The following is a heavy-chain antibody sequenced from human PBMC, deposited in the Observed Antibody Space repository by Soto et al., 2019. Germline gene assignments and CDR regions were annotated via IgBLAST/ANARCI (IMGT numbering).Heavy chain of an antibody. V-gene: IGHV4-34*01. CDR3: ARGLVLGYCSGGSCPGYYYYIDV. CDR1: GGSFSGYY. J-gene: IGHJ6*03. CDR2: INHSGST. Sequence: PSETLSLTCAVYGGSFSGYYWSWIRQPPGKGLEWIGEINHSGSTNYNPSLKSRVTISVDTSKNQFSLKLSSVTAADTAVYYCARGLVLGYCSGGSCPGYYYYIDVWGKGNTVTVSS. D-gene: IGHD2-15*01.